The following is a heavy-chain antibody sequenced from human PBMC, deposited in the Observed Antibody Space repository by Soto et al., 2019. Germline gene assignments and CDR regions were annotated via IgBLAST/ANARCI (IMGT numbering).Heavy chain of an antibody. CDR2: IIPIFGTA. CDR3: AREGACSGGSCYPYYFDY. CDR1: GGTFSSYA. Sequence: AASVKVSCKASGGTFSSYAISWVRQAPGQGLEWMGGIIPIFGTANYAQKFQGRVTITADKSTSTAYMELSSLRSEDTAVYYCAREGACSGGSCYPYYFDYWGQGTLVTVSS. V-gene: IGHV1-69*06. D-gene: IGHD2-15*01. J-gene: IGHJ4*02.